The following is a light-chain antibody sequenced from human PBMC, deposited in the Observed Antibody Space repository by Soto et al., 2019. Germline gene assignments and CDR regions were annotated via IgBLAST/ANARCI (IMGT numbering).Light chain of an antibody. CDR3: QQYYSTQTT. CDR2: GAS. V-gene: IGKV3-20*01. Sequence: EIVLTQSPGTLSLSPGERATLSCRASQSVSSSYLAWYQQKPGQAPRPLIYGASSRAIGIPDRFSGSGSGTDFTLTISRLEPEDFAVYYCQQYYSTQTTFGQGTKVEIK. J-gene: IGKJ1*01. CDR1: QSVSSSY.